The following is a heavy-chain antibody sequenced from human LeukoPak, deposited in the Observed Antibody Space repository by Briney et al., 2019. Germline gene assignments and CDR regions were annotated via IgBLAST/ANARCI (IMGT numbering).Heavy chain of an antibody. V-gene: IGHV4-38-2*02. J-gene: IGHJ6*03. CDR3: ARHKHVEMATISYYYYYMDV. D-gene: IGHD5-24*01. Sequence: SETLSLTCTVSGYSISSGYYWGWIRQPPGKGLEWIGSIYYSGSTYYNPSLKSRVTISVDTSKNQFSLKLSSVTAADTAVYYCARHKHVEMATISYYYYYMDVWGKGTTVTISS. CDR2: IYYSGST. CDR1: GYSISSGYY.